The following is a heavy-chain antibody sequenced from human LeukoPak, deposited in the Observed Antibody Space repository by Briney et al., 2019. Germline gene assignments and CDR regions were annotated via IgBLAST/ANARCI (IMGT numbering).Heavy chain of an antibody. D-gene: IGHD2/OR15-2a*01. J-gene: IGHJ4*02. CDR3: AKDANIIAPSGYFDY. CDR1: GFTFSSYS. Sequence: GGSLRLSCADSGFTFSSYSMNWVRQAPGKGLEWVSSISSSSSYIYYADSVKGRFTISRDNAKNSLYLQMNSLRAEDTAVYYCAKDANIIAPSGYFDYWGQGTLVTVSS. V-gene: IGHV3-21*01. CDR2: ISSSSSYI.